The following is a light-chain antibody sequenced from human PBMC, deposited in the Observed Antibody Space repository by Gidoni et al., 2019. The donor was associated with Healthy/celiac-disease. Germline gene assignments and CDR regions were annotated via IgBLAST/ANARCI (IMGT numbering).Light chain of an antibody. V-gene: IGLV2-11*01. CDR3: CSYAGSYTCWV. Sequence: SALTQPRSVYGSPGPSVTISCTGTSSDVGGYNYVSWYQQHPGKAPKLMIYDVSKRPSGVPDRFSGSKSGNTASLTISGLQAEDEADYYCCSYAGSYTCWVFGGGTKLTVL. CDR1: SSDVGGYNY. J-gene: IGLJ3*02. CDR2: DVS.